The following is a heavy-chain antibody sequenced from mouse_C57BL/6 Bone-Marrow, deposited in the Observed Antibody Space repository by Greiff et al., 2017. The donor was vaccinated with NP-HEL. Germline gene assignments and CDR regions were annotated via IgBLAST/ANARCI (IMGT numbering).Heavy chain of an antibody. CDR2: IDPSDSYT. CDR1: GYTFTSYW. V-gene: IGHV1-50*01. J-gene: IGHJ1*03. Sequence: QVQLQQPGAELVKPGASVKLSCKTSGYTFTSYWMQWVKQRPGQGLEWIGEIDPSDSYTNYNQKFKGKATLTVDTSSSTADMQLSSLTSEDSAVYYCARGVDYGYFDVWGTGTTVTVSS. CDR3: ARGVDYGYFDV.